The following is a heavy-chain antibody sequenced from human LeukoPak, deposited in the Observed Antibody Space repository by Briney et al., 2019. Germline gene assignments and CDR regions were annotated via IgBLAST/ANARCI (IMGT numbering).Heavy chain of an antibody. D-gene: IGHD3-22*01. V-gene: IGHV4-39*07. Sequence: SETLSLTCTVSGGSISSSNYYWGWIRQPPGKGLEWIGEIYHSGSTNYNPSLKSRVTMSVDKSKNQFSLKLRFVTAADTAVYYCAATYYYDSSGYYPFWGQGTLVTVSS. J-gene: IGHJ4*02. CDR3: AATYYYDSSGYYPF. CDR1: GGSISSSNYY. CDR2: IYHSGST.